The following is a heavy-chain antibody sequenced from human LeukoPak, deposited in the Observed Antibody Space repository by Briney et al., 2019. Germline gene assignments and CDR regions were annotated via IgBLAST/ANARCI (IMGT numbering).Heavy chain of an antibody. CDR1: GGSFSGYY. Sequence: SETLSLTCAVYGGSFSGYYWSWIRQPPGRGLEGIGEINHSGSTNYNPSLKSRVTISVDTSKNQFSLKLSSVTAADTAVYYCASLYSSGWYFDYWGQGTLVTVSS. CDR2: INHSGST. V-gene: IGHV4-34*01. CDR3: ASLYSSGWYFDY. D-gene: IGHD6-19*01. J-gene: IGHJ4*02.